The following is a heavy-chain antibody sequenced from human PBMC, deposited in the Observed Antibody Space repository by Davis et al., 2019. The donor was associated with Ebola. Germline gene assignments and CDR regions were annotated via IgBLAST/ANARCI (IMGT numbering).Heavy chain of an antibody. D-gene: IGHD2-2*02. Sequence: GESLKISCAASGFTVSSHYMSWVRQAPGKGLEWVSVIYTGGDTYFADSVKGRFTFSRDNSKNTLYLQMSSLRAEDTAVYYCARGLLYVDYWGQGNLVTVSS. CDR1: GFTVSSHY. V-gene: IGHV3-53*01. CDR3: ARGLLYVDY. CDR2: IYTGGDT. J-gene: IGHJ4*02.